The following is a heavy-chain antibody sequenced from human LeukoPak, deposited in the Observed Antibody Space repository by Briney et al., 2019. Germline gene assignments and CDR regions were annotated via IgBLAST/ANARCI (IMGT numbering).Heavy chain of an antibody. Sequence: SETLSLTCTVSGGSISSSSYYWGWIRQPPGKGLEWFGSIYYSGSTYYNPSLKSRVTISVDTSKNQFSLKLSSVTAADTAVYYCARGDWIGWFDPWGQGTLVTVSS. CDR3: ARGDWIGWFDP. CDR2: IYYSGST. D-gene: IGHD3/OR15-3a*01. CDR1: GGSISSSSYY. J-gene: IGHJ5*02. V-gene: IGHV4-39*07.